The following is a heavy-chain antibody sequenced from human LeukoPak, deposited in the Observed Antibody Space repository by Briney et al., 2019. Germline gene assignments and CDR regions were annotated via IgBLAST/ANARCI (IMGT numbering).Heavy chain of an antibody. CDR3: ARRRVAAEIDY. CDR1: LGSLIDTNYF. J-gene: IGHJ4*02. CDR2: IYYRGNT. Sequence: PSETLSLTCTVSLGSLIDTNYFCGWISQPPGKGLEWIGSIYYRGNTYYSPSLKSRSTLFVDTSKNHFSLKLSSVTAADTAIYYCARRRVAAEIDYWGQGTLVTVSS. D-gene: IGHD6-13*01. V-gene: IGHV4-39*02.